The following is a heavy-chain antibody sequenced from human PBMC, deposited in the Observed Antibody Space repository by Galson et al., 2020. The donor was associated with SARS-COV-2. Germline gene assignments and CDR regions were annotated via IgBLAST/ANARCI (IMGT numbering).Heavy chain of an antibody. J-gene: IGHJ4*02. V-gene: IGHV4-4*02. D-gene: IGHD6-13*01. CDR3: ARVIKSRSWYGNDY. CDR1: GGSISSSNW. CDR2: IYHSGST. Sequence: SETLSLTCAVSGGSISSSNWWSWVRQPPGKGLEWIGEIYHSGSTNYNPSLKSRVTISVDKSKNQFSLKLSSVTAADTAVYYCARVIKSRSWYGNDYWGQGTLVTVSS.